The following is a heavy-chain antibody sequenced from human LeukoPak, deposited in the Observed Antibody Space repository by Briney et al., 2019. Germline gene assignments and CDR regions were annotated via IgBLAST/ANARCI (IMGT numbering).Heavy chain of an antibody. V-gene: IGHV3-53*01. CDR1: GFTVSSNY. D-gene: IGHD5-12*01. Sequence: GGSLRLSCAASGFTVSSNYMSWVRQAPGKGLEWVSVIYSGGSTYYAASVKGRFTISRDNSKNTLYLQMNSLRDEDTAVYYCAREDIVATTKGDYYYYGMDVWGQGTTVTVSS. J-gene: IGHJ6*02. CDR3: AREDIVATTKGDYYYYGMDV. CDR2: IYSGGST.